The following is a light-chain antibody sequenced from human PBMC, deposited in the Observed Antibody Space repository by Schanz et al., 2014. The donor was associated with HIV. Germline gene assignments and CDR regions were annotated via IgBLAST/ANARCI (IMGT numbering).Light chain of an antibody. CDR3: QQTNSFPLT. CDR2: EAS. Sequence: DIQMTQSPSTLSASVGDRVSISCRASQSISNWLAWYQQKPGKAPDLLIYEASILETGVPSRFSGSGSGTEFTLTISSLQPEDFATYFCQQTNSFPLTFGGGTKVEIK. J-gene: IGKJ4*01. CDR1: QSISNW. V-gene: IGKV1-5*01.